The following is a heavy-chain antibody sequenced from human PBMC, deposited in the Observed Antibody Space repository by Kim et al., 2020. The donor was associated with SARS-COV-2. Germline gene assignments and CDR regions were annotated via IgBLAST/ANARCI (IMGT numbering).Heavy chain of an antibody. Sequence: GGSLRLSCAASGFTFGDYAMHWVRQAPGKGLEWVSGIRWNSGSIGYADSVKGRFTISRDNAKNSLYLQMNRLRAEDTALYYCAKDSEYYGSGSPIDYWGQGTLVTVSS. J-gene: IGHJ4*02. CDR1: GFTFGDYA. D-gene: IGHD3-10*01. CDR2: IRWNSGSI. CDR3: AKDSEYYGSGSPIDY. V-gene: IGHV3-9*01.